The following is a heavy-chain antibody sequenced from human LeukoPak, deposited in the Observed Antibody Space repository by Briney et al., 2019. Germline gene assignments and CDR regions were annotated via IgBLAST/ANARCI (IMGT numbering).Heavy chain of an antibody. V-gene: IGHV1-69*04. Sequence: ASVKVSCTASGGTFSSYAISWVRQAPGQGLEWMGRIIPIFGIANYAQKFQGRVTITADKSTSTAYMELSSLRSEDTAVYYCARGYDSSGYYHSDLDYWGQGTLVTVSS. CDR2: IIPIFGIA. CDR3: ARGYDSSGYYHSDLDY. J-gene: IGHJ4*02. D-gene: IGHD3-22*01. CDR1: GGTFSSYA.